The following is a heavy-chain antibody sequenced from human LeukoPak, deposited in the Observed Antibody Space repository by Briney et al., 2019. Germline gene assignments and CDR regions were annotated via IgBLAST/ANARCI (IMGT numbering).Heavy chain of an antibody. V-gene: IGHV4-4*02. J-gene: IGHJ4*02. CDR2: IYHSGST. D-gene: IGHD2-15*01. CDR1: GGSISSNNW. CDR3: ARDSPLCSGGSCYDY. Sequence: PSETLSLTCAVSGGSISSNNWWSWVRQPPGKGLEWIGEIYHSGSTNYNPSLKSRVAISVDKSKNQFSLKLSSVTAADTAVYYCARDSPLCSGGSCYDYWGQGTLVTVSS.